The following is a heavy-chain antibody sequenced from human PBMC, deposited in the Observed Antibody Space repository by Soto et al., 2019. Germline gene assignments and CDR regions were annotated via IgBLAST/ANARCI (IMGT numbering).Heavy chain of an antibody. CDR1: GYSFTSYW. V-gene: IGHV5-51*01. Sequence: HGESLKISCKGSGYSFTSYWIGWVRQMPGKGLEWMGIIYPGDSDTRYSPSFQGQVTISADKSISTAYLQWSSLKASDTAMYYCARRRNDILTGPIAFDIGGKGKMVTV. D-gene: IGHD3-9*01. CDR2: IYPGDSDT. J-gene: IGHJ3*02. CDR3: ARRRNDILTGPIAFDI.